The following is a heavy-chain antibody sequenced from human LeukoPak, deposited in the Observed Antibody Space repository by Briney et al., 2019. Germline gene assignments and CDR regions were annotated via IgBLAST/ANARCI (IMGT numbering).Heavy chain of an antibody. D-gene: IGHD6-19*01. J-gene: IGHJ4*02. CDR3: AKDPAVAALGHFDY. Sequence: PGVSLRLSCAASGITFSSYAMSWVRQAPGKGLEWVSAISGSGGSTYYADSVKGRFTISRDNSKNTLYLQMNSLRAEDTAVYYCAKDPAVAALGHFDYWGQGTLVTVSS. V-gene: IGHV3-23*01. CDR2: ISGSGGST. CDR1: GITFSSYA.